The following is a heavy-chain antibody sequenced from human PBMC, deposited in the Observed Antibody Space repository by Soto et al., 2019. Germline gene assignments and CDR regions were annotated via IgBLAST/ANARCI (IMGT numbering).Heavy chain of an antibody. CDR3: ARPTAFWSGSGVSDY. V-gene: IGHV5-51*01. Sequence: GESLKISCKASGYSFTSYWIAWVRQMPGKGLEWMGTIYPGDSDTRYSPSLQGQVTISADNSISTAYLEWSSLKASDTAIYYCARPTAFWSGSGVSDYWGQGTLVTVSS. J-gene: IGHJ4*02. D-gene: IGHD3-3*02. CDR2: IYPGDSDT. CDR1: GYSFTSYW.